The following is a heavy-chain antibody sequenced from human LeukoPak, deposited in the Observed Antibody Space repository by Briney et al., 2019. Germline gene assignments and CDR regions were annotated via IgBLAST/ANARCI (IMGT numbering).Heavy chain of an antibody. J-gene: IGHJ4*02. CDR1: GFTFSSYG. V-gene: IGHV3-30*18. CDR2: ISYDGSNK. D-gene: IGHD5-12*01. Sequence: PGGSLRLSCAASGFTFSSYGMHWVRQAPGKGLEWVAVISYDGSNKYYADSVKGRFTISRDNSKNTLYLQMNSLRAEDTAVYYCAKDNSGYDSPFDYWGQGTLVTVSS. CDR3: AKDNSGYDSPFDY.